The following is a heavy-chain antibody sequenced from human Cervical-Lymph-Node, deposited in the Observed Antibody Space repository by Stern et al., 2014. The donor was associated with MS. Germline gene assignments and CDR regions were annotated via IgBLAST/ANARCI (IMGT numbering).Heavy chain of an antibody. Sequence: VQLVESGPGLVKPSETLSLTCPASGVSVSSAAYFWSWRRPATGKERVGIGYIFHSGSTHYSASLKSRIAISADRSKNEFSLRLNSVTPTDTAVYYCAPVTSSGYYTFDFWGQGLLVTVSS. CDR1: GVSVSSAAYF. CDR3: APVTSSGYYTFDF. V-gene: IGHV4-61*08. CDR2: IFHSGST. J-gene: IGHJ4*02. D-gene: IGHD3-22*01.